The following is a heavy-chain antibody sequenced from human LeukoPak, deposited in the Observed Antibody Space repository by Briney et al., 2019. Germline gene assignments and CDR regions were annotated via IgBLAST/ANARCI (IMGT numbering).Heavy chain of an antibody. V-gene: IGHV3-53*01. J-gene: IGHJ4*02. CDR2: IYSGGST. CDR1: GFTVSSKY. CDR3: AKDLKERWLQFSFDY. Sequence: GGSLRLSCAASGFTVSSKYMSWVRQAPGKGLEWASVIYSGGSTYYADSVRGRFTISRDNSKNTLYLQMNSLRAEDTAVYYCAKDLKERWLQFSFDYWGQGTLVTVSS. D-gene: IGHD5-24*01.